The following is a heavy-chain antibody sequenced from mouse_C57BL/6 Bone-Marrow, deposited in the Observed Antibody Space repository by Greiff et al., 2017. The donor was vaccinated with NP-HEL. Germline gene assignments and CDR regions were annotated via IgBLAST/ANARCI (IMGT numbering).Heavy chain of an antibody. D-gene: IGHD1-1*01. CDR1: GFTFTDYY. CDR2: IRNKANGYTT. J-gene: IGHJ4*01. V-gene: IGHV7-3*01. Sequence: EVQRVESGGGLVQPGGSLSLSCAASGFTFTDYYMSWVRQPPGKALEWLGFIRNKANGYTTEYSASVKGRFTISRDNSQSILYLQMNALRAEDSATYYCASVVATDYAMDYWGQGTSVTVSS. CDR3: ASVVATDYAMDY.